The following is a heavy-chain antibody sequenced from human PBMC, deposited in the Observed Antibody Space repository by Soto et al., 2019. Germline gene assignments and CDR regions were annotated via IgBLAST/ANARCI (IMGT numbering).Heavy chain of an antibody. D-gene: IGHD6-6*01. CDR1: GFTFRNHG. CDR2: IWYDGRDK. V-gene: IGHV3-33*01. CDR3: ARDIASRRFDY. J-gene: IGHJ4*02. Sequence: QVQLVVSGGGVVQPGRSLRLSGEASGFTFRNHGMNGVRQAPGKGLEWVAVIWYDGRDKYYADSVKGRFTISRDNSKNTLYLQMNSLRAEDTAVYYCARDIASRRFDYLGQGVLVTVSS.